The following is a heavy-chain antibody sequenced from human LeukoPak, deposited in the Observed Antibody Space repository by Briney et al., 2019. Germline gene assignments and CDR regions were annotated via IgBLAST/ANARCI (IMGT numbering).Heavy chain of an antibody. J-gene: IGHJ4*02. CDR3: ARLGNYYDSSGYYTRFDY. CDR2: IYTSGST. CDR1: GGSISSGSYY. D-gene: IGHD3-22*01. V-gene: IGHV4-61*02. Sequence: PSETLSLTCTVSGGSISSGSYYWSWIRQPAGKGLEWIGRIYTSGSTNYNPSLKSRVTISVDTSKNQFSLKLSSVTAADTAVYYCARLGNYYDSSGYYTRFDYWGQGTLVTVSS.